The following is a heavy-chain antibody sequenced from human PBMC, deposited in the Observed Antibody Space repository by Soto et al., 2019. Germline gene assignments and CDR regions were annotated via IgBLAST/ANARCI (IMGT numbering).Heavy chain of an antibody. D-gene: IGHD2-15*01. Sequence: GGSLRLSCAASVFTCSDYYMSWIRQAPGKGLEWVSYISSSSSYTNYADSVKGRFTISRDNAKNSLYLQMNSLRAEDTAVYYCARDCSGGSCPDYWGQGTLVTVSS. CDR3: ARDCSGGSCPDY. CDR1: VFTCSDYY. CDR2: ISSSSSYT. V-gene: IGHV3-11*06. J-gene: IGHJ4*02.